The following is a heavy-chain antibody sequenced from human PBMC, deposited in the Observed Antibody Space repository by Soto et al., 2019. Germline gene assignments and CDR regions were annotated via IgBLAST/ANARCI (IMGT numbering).Heavy chain of an antibody. J-gene: IGHJ4*02. CDR3: ATAPGYWGSAPLDY. Sequence: EVQLVESGGGFVKPGGSLRLSCAASGLIFSDAWMNWVRQAPEKGLEWVARIKSQIDGGTTDYAAPVKGRFTISRDDSKNTLYLQMNSLKGEDTAVYYCATAPGYWGSAPLDYWGQGTLVIVSS. V-gene: IGHV3-15*07. CDR2: IKSQIDGGTT. CDR1: GLIFSDAW. D-gene: IGHD3-16*01.